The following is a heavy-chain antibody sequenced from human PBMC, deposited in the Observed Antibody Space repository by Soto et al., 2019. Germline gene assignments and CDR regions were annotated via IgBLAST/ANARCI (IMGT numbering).Heavy chain of an antibody. CDR1: GGSISSGGYY. V-gene: IGHV4-31*03. D-gene: IGHD3-10*01. CDR2: IYYSGST. CDR3: AREWVGESLFDP. Sequence: QVQLQESGPGLVKPSQTLSLTCTVSGGSISSGGYYWSWIRQHPGKGLEWIGYIYYSGSTYYNPSLKSRVTISVDTSKNRFSLQLSSVTAADTTVYHRAREWVGESLFDPWGQRSLVTVSS. J-gene: IGHJ5*02.